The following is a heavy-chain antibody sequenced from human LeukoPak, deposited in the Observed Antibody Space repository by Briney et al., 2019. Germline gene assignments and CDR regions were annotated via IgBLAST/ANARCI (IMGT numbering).Heavy chain of an antibody. CDR1: GFTFSSYW. D-gene: IGHD3-22*01. J-gene: IGHJ4*02. V-gene: IGHV3-7*03. CDR3: ARDFSPSMIVVVTDRYFDY. CDR2: IKQDGSEK. Sequence: PGGSLRLSCAASGFTFSSYWMSWVRQAPGKGLEWVANIKQDGSEKYYVDSVKGRFTISRDNAKNSLYLQMNSLRAEDTAVYYCARDFSPSMIVVVTDRYFDYWGQGTLVTVSS.